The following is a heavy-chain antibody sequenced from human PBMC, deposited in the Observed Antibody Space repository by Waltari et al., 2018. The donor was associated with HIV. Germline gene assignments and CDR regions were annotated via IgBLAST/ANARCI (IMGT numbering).Heavy chain of an antibody. CDR3: ARDITLTPGPDY. Sequence: EVHLVESGGGPVQPGGSLRLSCAASGLTFSTYCRNWVREAPGKGMEWISDISSTSTTIFYADPVKGRFTISRDNAKNSLDLQMNKLRAEDTAVYYCARDITLTPGPDYWGQGTLVTVSS. J-gene: IGHJ4*02. CDR1: GLTFSTYC. D-gene: IGHD3-16*01. V-gene: IGHV3-48*01. CDR2: ISSTSTTI.